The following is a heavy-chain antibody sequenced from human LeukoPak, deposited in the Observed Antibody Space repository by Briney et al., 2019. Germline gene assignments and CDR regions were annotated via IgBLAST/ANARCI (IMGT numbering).Heavy chain of an antibody. Sequence: PSETLSLTCAVYGGSFRGYYWSWIRQPPGKGREWIGEINDSGSTHYSTSLNIRVTMSVDTSKNHVYLKLSSVTAADTGIYYCARGVSHRNFDWLFYWGQGTLVTVSS. CDR1: GGSFRGYY. D-gene: IGHD3-9*01. CDR3: ARGVSHRNFDWLFY. V-gene: IGHV4-34*01. CDR2: INDSGST. J-gene: IGHJ4*02.